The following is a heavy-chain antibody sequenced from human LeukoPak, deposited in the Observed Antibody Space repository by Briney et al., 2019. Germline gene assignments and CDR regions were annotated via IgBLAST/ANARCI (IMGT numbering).Heavy chain of an antibody. CDR2: ISAYNGNT. CDR3: ARDWGYTERFRFDY. D-gene: IGHD5-18*01. V-gene: IGHV1-18*01. Sequence: ASVKVSCKASGYTFTSYGISWVRQAPGQGLAWMGWISAYNGNTNYAQKLQGRVTMTTNTSTSTAYMELRSLRSDDTAVYYCARDWGYTERFRFDYWGQGTLVTVSS. CDR1: GYTFTSYG. J-gene: IGHJ4*02.